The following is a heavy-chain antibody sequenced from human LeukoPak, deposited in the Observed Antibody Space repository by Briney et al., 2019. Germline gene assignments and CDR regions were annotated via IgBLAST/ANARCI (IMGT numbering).Heavy chain of an antibody. V-gene: IGHV3-48*04. CDR1: GFTFSDYS. Sequence: GRSLRLSCAASGFTFSDYSMNWVRQAPGKGLEWVSYISFSVNTKYYGDSVKGRFTISRDNAKNSLYLHMDSLRAEDTAVYYCARGAYSSGWAYFDHWGQGTLVTVSS. J-gene: IGHJ4*02. D-gene: IGHD6-19*01. CDR2: ISFSVNTK. CDR3: ARGAYSSGWAYFDH.